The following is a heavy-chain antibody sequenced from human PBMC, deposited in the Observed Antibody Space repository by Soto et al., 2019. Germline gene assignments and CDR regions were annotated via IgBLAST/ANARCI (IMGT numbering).Heavy chain of an antibody. CDR2: IYPGDSDT. CDR3: ARARSFTLGFYYDGMDV. J-gene: IGHJ6*02. D-gene: IGHD6-6*01. Sequence: GESLKISCKGSGYSFTSYWIGWVRQMPGKDLEWMGIIYPGDSDTRYSPSFQGQVTISADKSLRTAYLQWTSLKASDAALYYCARARSFTLGFYYDGMDVWGQGTTVTVSS. V-gene: IGHV5-51*01. CDR1: GYSFTSYW.